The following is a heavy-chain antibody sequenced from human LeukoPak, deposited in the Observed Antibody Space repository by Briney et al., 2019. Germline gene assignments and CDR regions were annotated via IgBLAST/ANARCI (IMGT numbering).Heavy chain of an antibody. D-gene: IGHD3-16*02. V-gene: IGHV4-59*08. Sequence: SETLSLTCVVSGGSISSYYWSWIRQPPGKGLEWIGYIYYSGSTNYNPSLRSRVTISVDTSKNQFSLKLSSVTAADTAVYYCARQFPLSGSSRWFDPWGQGTLVTVSS. CDR1: GGSISSYY. CDR2: IYYSGST. CDR3: ARQFPLSGSSRWFDP. J-gene: IGHJ5*02.